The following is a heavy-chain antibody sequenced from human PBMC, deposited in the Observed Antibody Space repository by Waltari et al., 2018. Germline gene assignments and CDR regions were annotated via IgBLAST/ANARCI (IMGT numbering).Heavy chain of an antibody. CDR1: GYSLSRGYY. D-gene: IGHD2-8*01. CDR3: AREMEYFQH. J-gene: IGHJ1*01. Sequence: QVQLQESGPGLVKPSETLSLTCAVSGYSLSRGYYWGWIRQPPGKGLEWIGSIYHSGSTYYNPSLKSRVTISVDTSKNQFSLKLSSVTAADTAVYYCAREMEYFQHWGQGTLVTVSS. CDR2: IYHSGST. V-gene: IGHV4-38-2*02.